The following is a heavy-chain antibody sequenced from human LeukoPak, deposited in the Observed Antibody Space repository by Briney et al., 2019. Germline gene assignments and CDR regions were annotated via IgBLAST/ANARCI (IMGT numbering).Heavy chain of an antibody. J-gene: IGHJ5*02. CDR1: GGSISSGDYY. CDR2: IYYSGST. V-gene: IGHV4-30-4*08. Sequence: PSQTLSLTCTVSGGSISSGDYYWSWIRQPPGKGLEWIGYIYYSGSTYYNPSLKSRVTISVDTSKNQISLKLSSVTAADTAVYYCARHRDDADIRMVLFAFDPWGQGTLVTVSS. CDR3: ARHRDDADIRMVLFAFDP. D-gene: IGHD4/OR15-4a*01.